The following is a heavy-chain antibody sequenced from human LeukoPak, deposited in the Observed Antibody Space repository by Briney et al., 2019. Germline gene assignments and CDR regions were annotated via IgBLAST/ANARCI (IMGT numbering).Heavy chain of an antibody. J-gene: IGHJ4*02. CDR1: GGSISSSNYY. D-gene: IGHD6-13*01. V-gene: IGHV4-39*02. CDR2: VYYNGDT. CDR3: ARERSSWYYLDY. Sequence: SETLSLTCTVSGGSISSSNYYWGWIRQPSGKGLEWIGSVYYNGDTYYNPSLKSRVTTSVDTSKNQFFLKVSSVTAADTAVYFCARERSSWYYLDYWGQGMLVTVSS.